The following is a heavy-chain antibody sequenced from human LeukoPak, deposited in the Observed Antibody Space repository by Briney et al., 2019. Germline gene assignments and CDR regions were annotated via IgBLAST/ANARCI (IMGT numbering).Heavy chain of an antibody. Sequence: GGSLRLSCAASGFTFSSYSMNWVRQAPGKGLEWVSSISSISSYIFYPDSLKGRFTVSRDNAKNSLYLQMNSLRAEDTAVYYCARDSGGGPYYYGSGTYYKGVLGYFDYWGQGTLVTVSS. CDR1: GFTFSSYS. J-gene: IGHJ4*02. CDR3: ARDSGGGPYYYGSGTYYKGVLGYFDY. V-gene: IGHV3-21*01. CDR2: ISSISSYI. D-gene: IGHD3-10*01.